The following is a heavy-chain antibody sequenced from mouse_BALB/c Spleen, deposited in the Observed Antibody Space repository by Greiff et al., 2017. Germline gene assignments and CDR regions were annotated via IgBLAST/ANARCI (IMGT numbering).Heavy chain of an antibody. CDR2: ISNGGGST. CDR1: GFTFSSYT. V-gene: IGHV5-12-2*01. J-gene: IGHJ1*01. CDR3: ARQVLYYDYDVVWYFDV. D-gene: IGHD2-4*01. Sequence: EVHLVESGGGLVQPGGSLKLSCAASGFTFSSYTMSWVRQTPEKRLEWVAYISNGGGSTYYPDTVKGRFTISRDNAKNTLYLQMSSLKSEDTAMYYCARQVLYYDYDVVWYFDVWGAGTTVTVSS.